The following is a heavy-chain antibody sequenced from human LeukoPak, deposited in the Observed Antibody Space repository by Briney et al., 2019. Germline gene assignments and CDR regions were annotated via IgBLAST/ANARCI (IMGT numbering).Heavy chain of an antibody. CDR1: GFTFRNYV. J-gene: IGHJ4*02. CDR2: ISSSGSTI. Sequence: PGGSLRLSCAASGFTFRNYVIHWVRQAPGKGLEWISYISSSGSTINYADSVKGRFTISRDSAKNSLYLQMNSLRDEDTAVYYCARDRDSGDYTAAPGDYWGQGTLVTVSS. V-gene: IGHV3-48*02. D-gene: IGHD4-17*01. CDR3: ARDRDSGDYTAAPGDY.